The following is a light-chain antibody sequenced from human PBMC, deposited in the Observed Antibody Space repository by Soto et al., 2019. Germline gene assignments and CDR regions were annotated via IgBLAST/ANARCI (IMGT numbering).Light chain of an antibody. V-gene: IGLV2-8*01. J-gene: IGLJ1*01. Sequence: SVLTQPPSASGSPGQSVTISCTGTSSDVGGYKYVSWYQQHPGKAPKLMIYEVSKRPSGVPDRFSGSKSGNTASLTVSGLQAEDEADYYCSSYAGSNNYVFGTGTQLTVL. CDR2: EVS. CDR3: SSYAGSNNYV. CDR1: SSDVGGYKY.